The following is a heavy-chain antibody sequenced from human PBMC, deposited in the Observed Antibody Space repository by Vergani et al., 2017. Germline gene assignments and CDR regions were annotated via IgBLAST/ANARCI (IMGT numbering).Heavy chain of an antibody. CDR3: ARAFGAAQY. Sequence: VQLVESGGGVVQPGRSLRLSCAASGFTFSSYAMHWVRQAPGKGLEWVSSISSSSSYIYYADSVKGRFTISRDNAKNSLYLQMNSLRAEDTAVYYCARAFGAAQYWGQGTLVTVSS. V-gene: IGHV3-21*01. D-gene: IGHD3-10*01. J-gene: IGHJ4*02. CDR1: GFTFSSYA. CDR2: ISSSSSYI.